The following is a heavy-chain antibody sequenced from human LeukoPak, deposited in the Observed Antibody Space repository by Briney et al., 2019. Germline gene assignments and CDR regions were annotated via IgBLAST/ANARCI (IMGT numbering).Heavy chain of an antibody. CDR3: ARDISDEDRGSWYRYYYMDV. Sequence: GGSLRLSCAASGFTFSSYSMNWVRQAPGKGLEWVSYISSSSSTIYYADSVKGRFTISRDNAKNSLYLQMNSLRAEDTAVYYCARDISDEDRGSWYRYYYMDVWGKRDHGHRLL. CDR2: ISSSSSTI. CDR1: GFTFSSYS. V-gene: IGHV3-48*01. J-gene: IGHJ6*03. D-gene: IGHD6-13*01.